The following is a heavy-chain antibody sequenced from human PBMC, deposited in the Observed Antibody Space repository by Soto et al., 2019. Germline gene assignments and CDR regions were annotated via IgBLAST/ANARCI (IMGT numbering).Heavy chain of an antibody. CDR3: ARDRSSSSSGLGLGY. CDR2: IIPIFGTA. CDR1: GGTFSSYA. J-gene: IGHJ4*02. Sequence: ASVKVSCKASGGTFSSYAISWVRQAPGQGLEWMGGIIPIFGTANYAQKFQGRVTITADESTSTAYMELSSLRSEDTAVYYCARDRSSSSSGLGLGYWGQGTLVTVSS. V-gene: IGHV1-69*13. D-gene: IGHD6-6*01.